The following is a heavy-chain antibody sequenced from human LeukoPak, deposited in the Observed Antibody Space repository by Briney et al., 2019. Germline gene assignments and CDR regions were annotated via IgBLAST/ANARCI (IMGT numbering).Heavy chain of an antibody. D-gene: IGHD7-27*01. Sequence: ASVKVSCKVSGYTLTELSMHWVRQAPGKGLEWVGGVDPEDGETIYAQKFQGRVTMTEDTSTDTAYMELSSLRSEDTAVYYCATGPSHLGYFDLWGRGTLVTVSS. V-gene: IGHV1-24*01. CDR2: VDPEDGET. CDR1: GYTLTELS. CDR3: ATGPSHLGYFDL. J-gene: IGHJ2*01.